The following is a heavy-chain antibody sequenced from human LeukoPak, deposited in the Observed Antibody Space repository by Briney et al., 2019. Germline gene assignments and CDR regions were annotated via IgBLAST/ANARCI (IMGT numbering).Heavy chain of an antibody. CDR2: ISGSGGST. CDR3: AKEDRIAGTFDY. J-gene: IGHJ4*02. Sequence: PGRSLRLSCAASGFTFDDYAMHWVRQAPGKGLEWVSAISGSGGSTYYADSVKGRFTISRDNSKNTLYLQMNSLRAEDTAVYYCAKEDRIAGTFDYWGQGTLVTVSS. D-gene: IGHD6-13*01. CDR1: GFTFDDYA. V-gene: IGHV3-23*01.